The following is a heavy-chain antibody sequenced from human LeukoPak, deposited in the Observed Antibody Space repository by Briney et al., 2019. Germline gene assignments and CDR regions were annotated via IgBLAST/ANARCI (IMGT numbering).Heavy chain of an antibody. V-gene: IGHV3-23*01. CDR2: ISXXXGST. CDR1: GFTFSSYA. J-gene: IGHJ4*02. CDR3: AKDRFSMVRGVAFH. D-gene: IGHD3-10*01. Sequence: GGSLXLSCAVSGFTFSSYAMXXXXXAPGKXLXXXXSISXXXGSTYYAXXXXGRXXXSXXNSKKTLYLQMNSLRAEDTALYYCAKDRFSMVRGVAFHWGQGILVTVSS.